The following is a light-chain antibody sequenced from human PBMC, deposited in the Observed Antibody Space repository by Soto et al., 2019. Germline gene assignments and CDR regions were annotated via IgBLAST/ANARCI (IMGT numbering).Light chain of an antibody. CDR2: AAS. V-gene: IGKV1-12*01. CDR1: KSITGW. Sequence: DIQTTQSPSTLSASVGDRVTITCRASKSITGWLDWFQQKPGKAPKLLIYAASRLQSGVPSLVSCSGAGPACTRTISSLQPEDVETDSCQQANSFPLTFGGGTKVDIK. J-gene: IGKJ4*01. CDR3: QQANSFPLT.